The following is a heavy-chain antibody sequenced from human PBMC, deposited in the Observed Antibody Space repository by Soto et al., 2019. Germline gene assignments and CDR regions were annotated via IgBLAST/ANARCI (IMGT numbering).Heavy chain of an antibody. Sequence: SVEVSCKXSGGTFSSYAISWVRQAPGQGLEWMGGIIPIFGTANYAQKFQGRVTITADESTSTAYMELSSLRSEDTAVYYCASWGMVRDPPGMDVWGQGTTVTVSS. CDR3: ASWGMVRDPPGMDV. V-gene: IGHV1-69*13. CDR2: IIPIFGTA. D-gene: IGHD3-10*01. CDR1: GGTFSSYA. J-gene: IGHJ6*02.